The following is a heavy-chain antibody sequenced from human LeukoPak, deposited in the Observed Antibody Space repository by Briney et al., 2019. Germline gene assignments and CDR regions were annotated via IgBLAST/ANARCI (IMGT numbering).Heavy chain of an antibody. CDR3: ARDRGTWNDDGFDY. CDR2: ISGSGGST. D-gene: IGHD1-1*01. CDR1: GFTFSSYG. Sequence: GGSLRLSCAASGFTFSSYGMSWVRQAPGQGLEWVSAISGSGGSTYYADYVKGRFTISRDNSKKTLYLQMNSLRAEDTAVYYCARDRGTWNDDGFDYCGQGTLVTVSS. J-gene: IGHJ4*02. V-gene: IGHV3-23*01.